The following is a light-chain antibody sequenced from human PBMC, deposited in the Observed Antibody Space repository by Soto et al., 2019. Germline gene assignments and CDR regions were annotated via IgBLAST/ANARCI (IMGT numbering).Light chain of an antibody. V-gene: IGKV1-5*01. CDR2: HAS. CDR3: QQYTSYS. CDR1: KSIINW. J-gene: IGKJ1*01. Sequence: DVQMTHAPSTLTASVGDRVTITCRGSKSIINWGAWYQQKPGTAPKLLIYHASTLESGVPSRFSGSGSGTEFTLTISSLQPDDFATYYCQQYTSYSFGQGTKVDIK.